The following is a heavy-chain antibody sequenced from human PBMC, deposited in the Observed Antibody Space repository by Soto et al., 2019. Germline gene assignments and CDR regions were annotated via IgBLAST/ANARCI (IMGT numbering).Heavy chain of an antibody. CDR3: ARDRLGRDYYDD. V-gene: IGHV3-53*01. CDR2: IYTGGST. Sequence: PGGSLRLSCTASGFNVTSSTMTWVRQAPGKGLEWVALIYTGGSTFHADSVKGRFTISRDNIKNILYLQMNSLRAEDTAIYYCARDRLGRDYYDDWGQGTLVTVS. D-gene: IGHD3-16*01. CDR1: GFNVTSST. J-gene: IGHJ4*02.